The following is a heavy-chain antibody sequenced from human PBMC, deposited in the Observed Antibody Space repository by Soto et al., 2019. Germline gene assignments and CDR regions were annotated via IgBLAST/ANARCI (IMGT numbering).Heavy chain of an antibody. CDR3: AKDLAWIVGATTTGVFDY. V-gene: IGHV3-30*18. Sequence: QVQLVESGGGVVQPGRSLRLSCAASGFTFSSYGMHWVRQAPGKGLEWVAVISYDGSNKYYADSVKGRFTISRDNSKNTLYLQMNSLRAEDTAVYYCAKDLAWIVGATTTGVFDYWGQGTLVTVSS. D-gene: IGHD1-26*01. CDR2: ISYDGSNK. CDR1: GFTFSSYG. J-gene: IGHJ4*02.